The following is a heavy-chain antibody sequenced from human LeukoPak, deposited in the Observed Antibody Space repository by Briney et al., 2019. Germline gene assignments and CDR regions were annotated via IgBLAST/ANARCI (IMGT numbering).Heavy chain of an antibody. CDR2: ITGSSSTI. D-gene: IGHD2-2*01. CDR1: GFTVSSFS. V-gene: IGHV3-48*01. Sequence: GGSLRLSCAASGFTVSSFSMNWVRQAPGKGLEWVSFITGSSSTIYYADSVKGRFTISRDNAKNSLYLQMNSLRAEDTAVYYCASCSSTNCYWGQGTLVTVS. CDR3: ASCSSTNCY. J-gene: IGHJ4*02.